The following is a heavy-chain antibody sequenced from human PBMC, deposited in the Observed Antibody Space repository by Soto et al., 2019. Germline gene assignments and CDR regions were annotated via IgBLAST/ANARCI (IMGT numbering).Heavy chain of an antibody. CDR2: INPSGGST. Sequence: ASVKVSCKASGYTFTSYYMHWVRQAPGQGLEWMGIINPSGGSTSYAQKFQGRVTMTRDTSTSTVYMELSSLRSEDTAVYYCARDFSLVAGRNARAFDIWGQGTMVTVSS. V-gene: IGHV1-46*03. CDR1: GYTFTSYY. D-gene: IGHD2-15*01. CDR3: ARDFSLVAGRNARAFDI. J-gene: IGHJ3*02.